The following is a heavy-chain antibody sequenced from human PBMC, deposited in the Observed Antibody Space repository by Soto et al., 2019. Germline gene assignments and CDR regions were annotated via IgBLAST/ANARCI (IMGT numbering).Heavy chain of an antibody. Sequence: VHLVQSGVEVKTPGASVKVSCQASGYTFFTYDISWVRQAPGQGLEWMGWISTYSGDTKYAQKFQGRVTMTTDTSTTTAYLELRSLRFDDTAVYYCARHHGPTTSENWFDPWGQGTLVTVSS. D-gene: IGHD5-12*01. CDR2: ISTYSGDT. CDR3: ARHHGPTTSENWFDP. J-gene: IGHJ5*02. CDR1: GYTFFTYD. V-gene: IGHV1-18*01.